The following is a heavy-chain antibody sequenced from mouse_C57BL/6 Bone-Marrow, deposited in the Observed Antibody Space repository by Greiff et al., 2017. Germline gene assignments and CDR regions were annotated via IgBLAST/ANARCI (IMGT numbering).Heavy chain of an antibody. Sequence: VQLQQPGAELVMPGASVKLSCKASGYTFTSYWMHWVKQRPGQGLEWIGEIDPSDSYTNYNQKFKGKSTLTVDKSSSTAYMQLSSLTSEDSAVYYCARREITTVVATADYYAMDYWGQGTSVTVSS. CDR1: GYTFTSYW. D-gene: IGHD1-1*01. V-gene: IGHV1-69*01. CDR3: ARREITTVVATADYYAMDY. CDR2: IDPSDSYT. J-gene: IGHJ4*01.